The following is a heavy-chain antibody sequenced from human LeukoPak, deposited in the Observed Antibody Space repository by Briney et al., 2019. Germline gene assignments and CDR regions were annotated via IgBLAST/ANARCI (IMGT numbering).Heavy chain of an antibody. J-gene: IGHJ6*04. CDR2: ISSSGSTI. Sequence: GGSLRLSCAASGFTFSSYEMNWVRQAPGKGLEWVSYISSSGSTIYYADSVKGRFTISRDNAKNSLYLQMNSLRAEDTAVCYCAELGITMIGGVWGKGTTVTISS. CDR1: GFTFSSYE. D-gene: IGHD3-10*02. V-gene: IGHV3-48*03. CDR3: AELGITMIGGV.